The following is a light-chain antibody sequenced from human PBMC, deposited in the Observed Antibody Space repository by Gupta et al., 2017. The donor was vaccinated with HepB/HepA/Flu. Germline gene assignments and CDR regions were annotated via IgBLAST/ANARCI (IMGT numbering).Light chain of an antibody. J-gene: IGKJ1*01. V-gene: IGKV1-39*01. CDR1: QNIRNY. CDR3: QQSDSSVWT. CDR2: AAS. Sequence: DIQMTQSPSSLSASVGDRVTITCRASQNIRNYLNWYQQKPGKAPKLLIYAASTLQSGVPSRFSGSGSGTDFTLTISSLQPEDFATYYCQQSDSSVWTFGQGTKAEIK.